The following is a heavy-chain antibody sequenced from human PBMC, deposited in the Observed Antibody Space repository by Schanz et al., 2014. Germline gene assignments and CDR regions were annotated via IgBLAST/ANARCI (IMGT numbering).Heavy chain of an antibody. Sequence: QVQLQESGPGLVKPSQTLSLTCAVSGGSISSGGYSWNWIRQPPGKGLEWIVYIYYSGSTYYNPSLKSRVTISEATPKNQSSLKLSSVTAADTAVYYCARGGRTTYNYYYGMDVWGQGTTVTVSS. CDR3: ARGGRTTYNYYYGMDV. CDR2: IYYSGST. J-gene: IGHJ6*02. CDR1: GGSISSGGYS. D-gene: IGHD1-1*01. V-gene: IGHV4-30-4*07.